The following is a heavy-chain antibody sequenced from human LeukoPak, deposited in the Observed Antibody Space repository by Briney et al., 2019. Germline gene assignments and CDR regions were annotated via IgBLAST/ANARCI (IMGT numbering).Heavy chain of an antibody. CDR1: GYTFTGYY. J-gene: IGHJ4*02. D-gene: IGHD5-12*01. CDR2: INPNYADT. CDR3: ARDGYSGYDFYFDY. V-gene: IGHV1-2*02. Sequence: KPGASVKVSCRASGYTFTGYYVHWVRQAPGQGLEWMGWINPNYADTKYEQKFQGRVTMTRDTSINTAYMELSVLRSDDTAIYYCARDGYSGYDFYFDYWGQGTLVTVSS.